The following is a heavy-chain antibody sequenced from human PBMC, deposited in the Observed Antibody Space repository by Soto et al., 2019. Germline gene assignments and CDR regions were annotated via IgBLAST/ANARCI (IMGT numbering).Heavy chain of an antibody. V-gene: IGHV3-74*01. CDR3: TRGPRSTSTGTGAF. Sequence: SLRLSCAASGFTFSMYWMHWVRQVPGKGPEWVSRINDDGSHTNYADSVKGRFTISRDNAKNTLYLQMNDLRAEDTAVYYCTRGPRSTSTGTGAFWGQGTLVTVS. CDR1: GFTFSMYW. D-gene: IGHD1-1*01. J-gene: IGHJ4*02. CDR2: INDDGSHT.